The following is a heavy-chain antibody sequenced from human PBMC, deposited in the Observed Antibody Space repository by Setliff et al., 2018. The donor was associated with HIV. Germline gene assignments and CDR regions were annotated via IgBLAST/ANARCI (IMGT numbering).Heavy chain of an antibody. CDR2: FFHTGGI. J-gene: IGHJ5*02. CDR3: GRGWFDP. CDR1: SVSVSPDSYN. V-gene: IGHV4-61*01. D-gene: IGHD3-10*01. Sequence: SETLSLTCTAPSVSVSPDSYNWNWIRQTPGKGLEWIGTFFHTGGITYNPSLRSRVTMSADTAESLLSLRLILVTAADTGVYYCGRGWFDPWGQGTLVTVSS.